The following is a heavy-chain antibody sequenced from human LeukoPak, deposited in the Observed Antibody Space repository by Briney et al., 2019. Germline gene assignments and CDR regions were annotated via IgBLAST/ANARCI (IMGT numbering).Heavy chain of an antibody. D-gene: IGHD6-13*01. CDR1: GGSISTYY. J-gene: IGHJ3*02. Sequence: SETLSLTCTVSGGSISTYYWSWIRQPAGKGLDWIGRIYTSGSTNYNPSLKSRVMMSVDTSKNQFSLKLSSATAADTAVYYCARRLSSSWYDALDIWGQGTMVTVSS. CDR2: IYTSGST. CDR3: ARRLSSSWYDALDI. V-gene: IGHV4-4*07.